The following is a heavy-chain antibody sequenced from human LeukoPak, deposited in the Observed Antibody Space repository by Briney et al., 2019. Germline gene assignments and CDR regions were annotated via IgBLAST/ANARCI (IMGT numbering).Heavy chain of an antibody. CDR1: GFTFSTYW. V-gene: IGHV3-7*01. D-gene: IGHD3-10*01. CDR2: INPDESGK. CDR3: SNSYLRD. J-gene: IGHJ1*01. Sequence: GGSLRLSCAASGFTFSTYWMGWVRQAPGKGLEFVANINPDESGKYYGDSVKGRFTISKDNAENSLDLQMNSLRVEDTAVYFCSNSYLRDWGQGTLVTVSS.